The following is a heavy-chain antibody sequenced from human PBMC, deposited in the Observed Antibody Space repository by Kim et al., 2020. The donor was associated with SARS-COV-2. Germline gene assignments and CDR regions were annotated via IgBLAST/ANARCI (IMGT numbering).Heavy chain of an antibody. CDR1: GGSFSGYY. CDR2: INHSGST. Sequence: SETLSLTCAVYGGSFSGYYWSWIRQPPGKGLEWIGEINHSGSTNYNPSLKSRVTISVDTSKNQFSLKLSSVTAADTAVYYCARDRRVRGMGWFDPWGQGTLFTVSS. CDR3: ARDRRVRGMGWFDP. J-gene: IGHJ5*02. V-gene: IGHV4-34*01. D-gene: IGHD3-10*01.